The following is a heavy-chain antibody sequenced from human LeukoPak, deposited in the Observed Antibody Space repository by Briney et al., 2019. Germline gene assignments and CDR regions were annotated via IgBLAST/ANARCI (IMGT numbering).Heavy chain of an antibody. J-gene: IGHJ4*02. D-gene: IGHD3-9*01. V-gene: IGHV3-23*01. CDR2: ILGGGGST. CDR3: AKWGDYDVLTGYYVPDY. Sequence: GASLRLSCAASGFTFSNYAMSWVRQAPGKGLEWVSAILGGGGSTYYADSVKGRFTVSRDNSRSTLYLQMKSLRAEDTALYYCAKWGDYDVLTGYYVPDYWGQGTRVTVSS. CDR1: GFTFSNYA.